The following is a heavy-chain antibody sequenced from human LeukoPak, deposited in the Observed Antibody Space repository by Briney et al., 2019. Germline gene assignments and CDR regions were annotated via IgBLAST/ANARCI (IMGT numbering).Heavy chain of an antibody. CDR3: ARIRDGYNDAYDI. Sequence: ASVKVSCKASGYTFTNYYIHWVRQAPGQGLEWMALINPGGDNTDYAQNFQGRVTMTRDTSTSTVYMGLSSLRSEDTAVYYCARIRDGYNDAYDIWGQGTMVTVSS. D-gene: IGHD5-24*01. CDR1: GYTFTNYY. J-gene: IGHJ3*02. V-gene: IGHV1-46*01. CDR2: INPGGDNT.